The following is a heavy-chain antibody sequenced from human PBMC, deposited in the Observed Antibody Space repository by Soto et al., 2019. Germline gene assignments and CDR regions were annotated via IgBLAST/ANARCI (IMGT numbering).Heavy chain of an antibody. CDR2: IKSKTNGGTT. Sequence: GGSLRLSCAASGFIFSNAWMSWVRQAPGKGLEWVGRIKSKTNGGTTDYAASVRGRFSISRDDSKNTLYLQMNSLKTEDTAVYYCTTDDPINRYWGQGTLVTVPQ. V-gene: IGHV3-15*01. CDR1: GFIFSNAW. CDR3: TTDDPINRY. J-gene: IGHJ4*02.